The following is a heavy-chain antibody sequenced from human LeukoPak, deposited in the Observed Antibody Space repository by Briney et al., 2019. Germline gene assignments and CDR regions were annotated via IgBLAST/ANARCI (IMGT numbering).Heavy chain of an antibody. Sequence: SETLSLTCTVSGGSISSYYWSWIRQPPGKGLEWVGYIYYSGSTNYNPSLKSGVAISVDTSKNPFSLKLSSVTPADTAVYYCASRPLVGANFDYWGQGTLVTVSS. CDR2: IYYSGST. CDR1: GGSISSYY. V-gene: IGHV4-59*01. D-gene: IGHD1-26*01. CDR3: ASRPLVGANFDY. J-gene: IGHJ4*02.